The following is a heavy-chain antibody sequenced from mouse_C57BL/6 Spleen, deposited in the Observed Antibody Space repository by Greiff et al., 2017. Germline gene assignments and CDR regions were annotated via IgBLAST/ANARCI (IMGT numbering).Heavy chain of an antibody. Sequence: QVQLQQSGAELARPGASVKMSCKASGYTFTSYTMHWVKQRPGQGLEWIGYINPSSGYTKYNQKFKDQCTLTEDKSSSAAYMQQSNLTSGDSTVYYWARSPSWDGNWYFDVWGTGTTVTVSS. CDR2: INPSSGYT. CDR3: ARSPSWDGNWYFDV. V-gene: IGHV1-4*01. J-gene: IGHJ1*03. CDR1: GYTFTSYT. D-gene: IGHD4-1*01.